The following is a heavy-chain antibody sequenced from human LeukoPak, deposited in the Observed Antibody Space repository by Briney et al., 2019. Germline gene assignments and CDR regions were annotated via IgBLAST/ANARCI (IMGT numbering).Heavy chain of an antibody. Sequence: SVKVSCKASGGPFSNYAINWVRQAPGQGLEWMGGIIPILGIANYARKFQGRVTITTDESTSTAYMELSSLRSEDTAVYYCARDMSGDFWSGYYKGSVYFQHWGQGTLVTVSS. CDR2: IIPILGIA. CDR1: GGPFSNYA. CDR3: ARDMSGDFWSGYYKGSVYFQH. J-gene: IGHJ1*01. D-gene: IGHD3-3*01. V-gene: IGHV1-69*10.